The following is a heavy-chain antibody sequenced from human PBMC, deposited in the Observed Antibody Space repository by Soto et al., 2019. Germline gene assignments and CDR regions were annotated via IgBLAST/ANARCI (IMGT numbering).Heavy chain of an antibody. J-gene: IGHJ5*02. CDR1: GGTFSSYA. CDR3: AGAVVLMVRGVINWFER. Sequence: SVKVSCKASGGTFSSYAISWVRQAPGQGLEWMGGIIPIFGTANYAQKFQGRVTITADESTSTSYMELSSLRSEDTAVYYCAGAVVLMVRGVINWFERWGQGTLVTVSS. D-gene: IGHD3-10*01. V-gene: IGHV1-69*13. CDR2: IIPIFGTA.